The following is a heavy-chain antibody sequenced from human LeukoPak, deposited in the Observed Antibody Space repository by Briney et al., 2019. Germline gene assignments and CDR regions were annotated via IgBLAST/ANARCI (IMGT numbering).Heavy chain of an antibody. V-gene: IGHV4-4*09. Sequence: SQTLSLTCTVSAGSITSNYLSWIRQPPKKRLEWIGYIYTSGTTNYNPSLKSRVTISVDTSKNQFSLNLSSVTAADTAVYYCARLGYYYYMDVWGKGTTVTVSS. CDR1: AGSITSNY. CDR2: IYTSGTT. D-gene: IGHD7-27*01. CDR3: ARLGYYYYMDV. J-gene: IGHJ6*03.